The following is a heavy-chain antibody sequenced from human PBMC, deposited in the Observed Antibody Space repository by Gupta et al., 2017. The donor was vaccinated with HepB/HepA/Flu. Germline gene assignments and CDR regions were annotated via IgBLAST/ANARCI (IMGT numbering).Heavy chain of an antibody. CDR3: ARHEKYCSGGSCYSGKINWFDP. V-gene: IGHV4-59*08. CDR2: IYYSGST. CDR1: GGSISSYY. J-gene: IGHJ5*02. D-gene: IGHD2-15*01. Sequence: QVQLQESGPGLVKPSETLSLTCTVSGGSISSYYWSWIRQPPGKGLEWIGYIYYSGSTNYNPSLKSRVTISVDTSKNQFSLKLSSVTAADTAVYDCARHEKYCSGGSCYSGKINWFDPWGQGTLVTGSS.